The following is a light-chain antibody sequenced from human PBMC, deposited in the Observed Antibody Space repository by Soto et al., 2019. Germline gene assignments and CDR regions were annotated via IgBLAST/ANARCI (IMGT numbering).Light chain of an antibody. Sequence: EILMTQSPDTLYVSPGEGATLSCRASQSVRTKLAWYQQKAGQAPRLLIYGASTRATGIPDRFSGSGSGTEFTLTISSLQSEDFAVYYCQQYNNWPFITFGQGTRLEIK. V-gene: IGKV3-15*01. CDR3: QQYNNWPFIT. CDR1: QSVRTK. J-gene: IGKJ5*01. CDR2: GAS.